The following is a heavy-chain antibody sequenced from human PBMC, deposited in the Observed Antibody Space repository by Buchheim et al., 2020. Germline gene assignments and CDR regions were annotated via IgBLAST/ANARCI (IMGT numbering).Heavy chain of an antibody. CDR1: GFTFSSYS. CDR3: ARGWKGIAAG. V-gene: IGHV3-48*01. CDR2: ISGSTSSI. Sequence: EVQLVESGGGLVQPGGSLRLSCAASGFTFSSYSMNWVRQAPGKGLEWVAYISGSTSSIYYADSVKGRFTIFREEAKNSLDLQMNSLRAEDTAVYYCARGWKGIAAGWGQGTL. J-gene: IGHJ4*02. D-gene: IGHD6-13*01.